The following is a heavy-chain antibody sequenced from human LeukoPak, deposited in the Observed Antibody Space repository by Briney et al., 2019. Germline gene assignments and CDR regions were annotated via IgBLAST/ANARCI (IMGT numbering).Heavy chain of an antibody. CDR3: ARHTGIVGASGFDY. D-gene: IGHD1-26*01. CDR2: IYYSGST. V-gene: IGHV4-39*01. Sequence: PSETLSLTCTVSGGSISSSSYYWGWIRQPPGKGLEWIGSIYYSGSTYYNPSLKSRVTISVDTSKNQFSLKLSSVTAADTAVYYCARHTGIVGASGFDYWGQGTLVTVSS. CDR1: GGSISSSSYY. J-gene: IGHJ4*02.